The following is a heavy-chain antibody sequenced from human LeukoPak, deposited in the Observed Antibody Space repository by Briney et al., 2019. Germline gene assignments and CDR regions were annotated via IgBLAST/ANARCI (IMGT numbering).Heavy chain of an antibody. J-gene: IGHJ3*01. CDR2: INYSGTT. CDR3: ARQFLVGSTFHAFDL. D-gene: IGHD1-26*01. Sequence: SSETLSLTCTVSGDSISSSSYYWGWIRQPPGKGLEWIGSINYSGTTYYNPSLKSRVTISVDTSKKQFSLKLTSVTAADMAVYFCARQFLVGSTFHAFDLWGQGTRVTVSS. CDR1: GDSISSSSYY. V-gene: IGHV4-39*07.